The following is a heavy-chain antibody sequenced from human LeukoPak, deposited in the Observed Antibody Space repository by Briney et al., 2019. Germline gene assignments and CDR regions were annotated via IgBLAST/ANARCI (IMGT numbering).Heavy chain of an antibody. CDR2: IYYSGST. J-gene: IGHJ3*02. Sequence: SETLSLTCTVSGGSISSYYWSWIRQPPGKGLEWIGYIYYSGSTNYNPSLKSRVTISVDTSKNQFSLKLSSVTAADTAVYYCARDARLYYDFWSGYLDAFDIWGQGTMVTVSS. CDR3: ARDARLYYDFWSGYLDAFDI. D-gene: IGHD3-3*01. CDR1: GGSISSYY. V-gene: IGHV4-59*01.